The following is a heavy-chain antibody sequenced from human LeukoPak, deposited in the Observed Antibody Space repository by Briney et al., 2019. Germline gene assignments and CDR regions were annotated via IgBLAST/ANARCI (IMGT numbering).Heavy chain of an antibody. CDR3: ARVRSSSWYSDY. J-gene: IGHJ4*02. V-gene: IGHV4-34*01. Sequence: SETLSLTCAVYGGSISGDSWNWIRQPPGKGLEWIGEIDHSGNLNYNPSLKSRVTISVDTSKNQFSLKLSSVTAADTAVYYCARVRSSSWYSDYWGQGTLVTVSS. D-gene: IGHD6-13*01. CDR2: IDHSGNL. CDR1: GGSISGDS.